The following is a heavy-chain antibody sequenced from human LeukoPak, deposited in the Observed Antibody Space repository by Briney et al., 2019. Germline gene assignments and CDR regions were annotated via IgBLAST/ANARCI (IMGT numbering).Heavy chain of an antibody. J-gene: IGHJ5*02. Sequence: PGGSLRLSCAAFGFTFSSYSMNWVRQAPGKGLEWVSYISSSSSTIYYADSVKGRFTISRDNAKNSLYLQMNSLRAEDTAVYYCASTEYQLLGATNWFDPWGQGTLVTVSS. CDR1: GFTFSSYS. V-gene: IGHV3-48*01. CDR3: ASTEYQLLGATNWFDP. D-gene: IGHD2-2*01. CDR2: ISSSSSTI.